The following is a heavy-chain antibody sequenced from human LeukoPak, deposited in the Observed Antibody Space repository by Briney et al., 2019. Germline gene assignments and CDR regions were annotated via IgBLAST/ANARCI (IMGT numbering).Heavy chain of an antibody. Sequence: SETLSLTCTISGGSISSTSYYWGWIRQPPGKGLEWIGSMSYSASTYYNPSLKSRVTISVDTSKSQFSLNLSSVTAADTAVYYCARGRRSMVANWGQGTLVTVSS. CDR2: MSYSAST. D-gene: IGHD4/OR15-4a*01. CDR1: GGSISSTSYY. V-gene: IGHV4-39*07. J-gene: IGHJ4*02. CDR3: ARGRRSMVAN.